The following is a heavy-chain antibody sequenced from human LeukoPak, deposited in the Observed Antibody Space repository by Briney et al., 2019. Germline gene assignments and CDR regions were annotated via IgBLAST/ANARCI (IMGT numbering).Heavy chain of an antibody. D-gene: IGHD3-10*01. CDR3: AKQLHWFGGGVFDY. Sequence: PGGSLRLSCAASGFTFSRSSMNWVRQAPGKGLEWVSSISSGSSYIYYADSVRGRFTISRDNANNSLYLQKNSLRVEDTAVYYCAKQLHWFGGGVFDYWGQGTLVTVPS. CDR2: ISSGSSYI. V-gene: IGHV3-21*01. CDR1: GFTFSRSS. J-gene: IGHJ4*02.